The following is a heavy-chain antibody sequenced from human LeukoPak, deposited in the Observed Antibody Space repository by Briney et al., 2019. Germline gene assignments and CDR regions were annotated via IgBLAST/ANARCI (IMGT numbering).Heavy chain of an antibody. J-gene: IGHJ4*02. CDR2: IWYDGSNK. CDR3: AKDLSFDFWSGYSIPTDY. V-gene: IGHV3-33*06. D-gene: IGHD3-3*01. Sequence: GSLRLSCAASGFTFSSYGMHWVRQAPGKGLEWVAVIWYDGSNKYYADSVKGRFTISRDNSKNTLYLQMNSLRAEDTAVYYCAKDLSFDFWSGYSIPTDYWGQGTLVTVSS. CDR1: GFTFSSYG.